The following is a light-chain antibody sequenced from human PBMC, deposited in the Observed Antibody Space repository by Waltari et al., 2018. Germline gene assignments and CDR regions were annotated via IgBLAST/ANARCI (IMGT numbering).Light chain of an antibody. CDR2: HNN. CDR3: AVWDDSLDGPV. Sequence: QSVLTQPPSASGTPGQRVTISCSGSDSNIGKNPINWYQQVPGTAPKAVIYHNNERPSGVPDRVSVSKSGTSASLAISGLQSEDEGDYYCAVWDDSLDGPVFGGGTKLTVL. CDR1: DSNIGKNP. V-gene: IGLV1-44*01. J-gene: IGLJ3*02.